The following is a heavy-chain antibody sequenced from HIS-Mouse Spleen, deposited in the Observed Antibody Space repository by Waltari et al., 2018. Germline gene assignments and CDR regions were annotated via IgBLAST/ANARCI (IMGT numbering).Heavy chain of an antibody. CDR1: ACSISSSIYY. V-gene: IGHV4-39*07. Sequence: QLQLQESGPGLVKPSETLSLTCTVSACSISSSIYYWGWSRQPPGKGLEWIGSIYYSGSTYYNPSLKSRVTISVDTSKNQFSLKLSSVTAADTAVYYCARADYGDYYFDYWGQGTLVTVSS. J-gene: IGHJ4*02. CDR3: ARADYGDYYFDY. CDR2: IYYSGST. D-gene: IGHD4-17*01.